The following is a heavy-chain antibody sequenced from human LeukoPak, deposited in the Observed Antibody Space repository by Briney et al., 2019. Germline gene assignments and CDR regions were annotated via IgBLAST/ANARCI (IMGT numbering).Heavy chain of an antibody. Sequence: GGSLRLSCEASGFTFSSYAMSWVRQAPGKGPEWVSAISGSGGSTYYADSVKGRFTISRDNSKNPLYLQMNSLRAEDTAVYYCAKGKDYYGSGSYYNAYGMDVWGKGTTVTVSS. CDR2: ISGSGGST. V-gene: IGHV3-23*01. CDR1: GFTFSSYA. D-gene: IGHD3-10*01. CDR3: AKGKDYYGSGSYYNAYGMDV. J-gene: IGHJ6*04.